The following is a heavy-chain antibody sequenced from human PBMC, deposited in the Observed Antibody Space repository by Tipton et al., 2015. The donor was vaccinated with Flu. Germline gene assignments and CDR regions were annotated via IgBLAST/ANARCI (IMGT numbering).Heavy chain of an antibody. CDR1: GFTFSSYA. V-gene: IGHV3-23*01. Sequence: SLRLSCAASGFTFSSYAMSWVRQAPGKGLEWVSAISGSGGSTYYADSVKGRFTISRDNSKNTLYLQMNSLRAEDTAVYYCAKDIVVVPAAIGLYYYGMDVWGQGTTVTVSS. CDR3: AKDIVVVPAAIGLYYYGMDV. CDR2: ISGSGGST. D-gene: IGHD2-2*02. J-gene: IGHJ6*02.